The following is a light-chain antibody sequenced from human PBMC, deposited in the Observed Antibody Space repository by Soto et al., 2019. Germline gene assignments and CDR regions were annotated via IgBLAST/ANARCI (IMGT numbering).Light chain of an antibody. CDR1: QDVSIF. CDR3: QQRSTWLYT. J-gene: IGKJ2*01. V-gene: IGKV3-11*02. Sequence: EILLAQSPATLSLSPGERATLSCKASQDVSIFLAWYQQKPGQAPRLLIHDASNRATGVPARFSGSGSGRDFTLTITSLEPEEFEVYYCQQRSTWLYTFGQGTKLEV. CDR2: DAS.